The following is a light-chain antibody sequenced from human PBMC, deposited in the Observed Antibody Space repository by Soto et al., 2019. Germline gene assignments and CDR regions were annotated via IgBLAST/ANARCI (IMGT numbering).Light chain of an antibody. Sequence: EIVLTQSPGTLSLSPGERATLSCRASQSISSSYLAWYQQTPGQAPRLLIYAASSMATGITDRFSGSGSGTDFTLTISRLEPEDFAVYYCQQDGSSPYTFGQGTQLEVK. J-gene: IGKJ2*01. CDR1: QSISSSY. CDR3: QQDGSSPYT. V-gene: IGKV3-20*01. CDR2: AAS.